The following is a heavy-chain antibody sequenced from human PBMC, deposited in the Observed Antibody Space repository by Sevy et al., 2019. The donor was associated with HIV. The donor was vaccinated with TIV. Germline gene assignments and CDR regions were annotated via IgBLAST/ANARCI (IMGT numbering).Heavy chain of an antibody. D-gene: IGHD2-2*02. Sequence: SETLSLTCTVSGGSISSYYWSWIRQPAGKGLEWIGRIYTSGSTNYNPSLKSRVTMSVDTSKNQFSLKLSSVTAADTAVYYCARTRGGYWRSTSCYTYNWFDPWGQGTLVTVSS. V-gene: IGHV4-4*07. J-gene: IGHJ5*02. CDR2: IYTSGST. CDR3: ARTRGGYWRSTSCYTYNWFDP. CDR1: GGSISSYY.